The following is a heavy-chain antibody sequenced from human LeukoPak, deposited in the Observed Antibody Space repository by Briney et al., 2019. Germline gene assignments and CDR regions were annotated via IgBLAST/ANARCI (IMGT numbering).Heavy chain of an antibody. D-gene: IGHD3-16*01. CDR1: GGSISSYY. CDR2: IYYSGST. CDR3: ARKGVSDLYYFDS. Sequence: KASETLSLTCTVSGGSISSYYWSWIRQPPGKGLEWMGNIYYSGSTNYNSSLKSRVTISVDTSKNQISLKLRSVTAADTAVYYCARKGVSDLYYFDSWGQGTLVTVSS. V-gene: IGHV4-59*08. J-gene: IGHJ4*02.